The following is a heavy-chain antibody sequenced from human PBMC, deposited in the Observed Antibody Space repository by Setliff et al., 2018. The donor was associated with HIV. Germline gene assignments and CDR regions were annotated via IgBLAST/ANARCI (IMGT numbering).Heavy chain of an antibody. CDR3: AKDPHLIVGATGGLIDY. Sequence: RLSCAASGFTFSSYGMHWVRQAPGKGLEWVAVISYDGSSKYYADSVKGRFTISRDNSKNTLYLQMNSLRAEDTAVYYCAKDPHLIVGATGGLIDYWGQGTLVTVSS. V-gene: IGHV3-30*18. J-gene: IGHJ4*02. CDR2: ISYDGSSK. CDR1: GFTFSSYG. D-gene: IGHD1-26*01.